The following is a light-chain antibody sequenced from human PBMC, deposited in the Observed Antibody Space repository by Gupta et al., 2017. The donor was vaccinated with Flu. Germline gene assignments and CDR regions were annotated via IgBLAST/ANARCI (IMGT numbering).Light chain of an antibody. Sequence: DIVLTQTPLSLSVTPGQPASISCKSSQSLLYSDGYTYLSWYLQKSGQPPQLLIYDVSNRFSGVPDRFSGSGSGTDFTLKISRVEAEDVGVYYCMQSIQLRTFGQGTKVEIK. J-gene: IGKJ1*01. CDR1: QSLLYSDGYTY. CDR3: MQSIQLRT. CDR2: DVS. V-gene: IGKV2D-29*01.